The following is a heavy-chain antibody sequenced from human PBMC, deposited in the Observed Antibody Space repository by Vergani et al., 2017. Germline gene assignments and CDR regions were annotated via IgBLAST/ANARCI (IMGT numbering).Heavy chain of an antibody. CDR1: GFTFSSYD. J-gene: IGHJ2*01. V-gene: IGHV3-13*05. CDR3: ARGGGDLIAVAGKQTGSYWYFDL. CDR2: IGTAGDP. D-gene: IGHD6-19*01. Sequence: EVQLVESGGGLVQPGGSLRLSCAASGFTFSSYDMHWVRHATGKGLEWVSAIGTAGDPYYTGSVNGRFTISRENANNSLYLQMNSLRAGDTAVDYCARGGGDLIAVAGKQTGSYWYFDLWGRGTLVTVSS.